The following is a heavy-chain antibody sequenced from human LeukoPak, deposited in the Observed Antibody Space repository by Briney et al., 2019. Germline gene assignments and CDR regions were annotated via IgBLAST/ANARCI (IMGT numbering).Heavy chain of an antibody. CDR2: IYPGDSDT. D-gene: IGHD5-12*01. CDR3: ARRPRSGYDSGSGAFDI. J-gene: IGHJ3*02. V-gene: IGHV5-51*01. Sequence: GESLKISCKGSGYSFTSYWIGWVRQMPGKGLEWMGIIYPGDSDTRYSPSFQGQVTISADKSISTAYLQWSSLKASDTAMYYCARRPRSGYDSGSGAFDIWAKGQWSPSLQ. CDR1: GYSFTSYW.